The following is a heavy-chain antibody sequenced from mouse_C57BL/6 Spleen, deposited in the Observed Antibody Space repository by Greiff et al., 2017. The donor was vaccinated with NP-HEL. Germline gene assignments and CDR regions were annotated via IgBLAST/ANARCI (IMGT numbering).Heavy chain of an antibody. V-gene: IGHV1-59*01. CDR2: IDPSDSYT. CDR3: ARDYGNLAWFAY. J-gene: IGHJ3*01. CDR1: GYTFTSYW. D-gene: IGHD2-1*01. Sequence: QVQLQQSGAELVRPGTSVKLSCKASGYTFTSYWMHWVKQRPGQGLEWIGVIDPSDSYTNYNQKFKGKATLTVDTSSSTAYMQLSSLTSEDSAVYYCARDYGNLAWFAYWGQGTLVTVSA.